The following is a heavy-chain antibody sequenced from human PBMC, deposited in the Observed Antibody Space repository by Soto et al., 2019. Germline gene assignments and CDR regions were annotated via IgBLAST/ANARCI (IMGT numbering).Heavy chain of an antibody. D-gene: IGHD6-6*01. V-gene: IGHV4-31*01. Sequence: QVQLQESGPGLVKPSQTLSLTCTVSGGSISSGGYYWSWIRQHPGKGLEWIGYIYYSGRTYYNPSLHSQVSIAGDTTENQFSMKLTSVAAADTSVYYCARGSFSSSSSWFDPWGRGTLVTVSS. CDR1: GGSISSGGYY. CDR3: ARGSFSSSSSWFDP. J-gene: IGHJ5*02. CDR2: IYYSGRT.